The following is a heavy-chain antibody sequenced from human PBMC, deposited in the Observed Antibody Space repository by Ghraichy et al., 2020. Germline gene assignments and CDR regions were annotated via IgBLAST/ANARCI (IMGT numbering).Heavy chain of an antibody. J-gene: IGHJ1*01. Sequence: LSLTCAASGFTFSSYAMSWVRQAPGKGLEWVSAISGSGGSTYYADSVKGRFTISRDNSKNTLYLQMNSLRAEDTAVYYCAKGRPYYDFWSGYHRAEYFQHWGQAPWSPSPQ. V-gene: IGHV3-23*01. CDR1: GFTFSSYA. CDR2: ISGSGGST. D-gene: IGHD3-3*01. CDR3: AKGRPYYDFWSGYHRAEYFQH.